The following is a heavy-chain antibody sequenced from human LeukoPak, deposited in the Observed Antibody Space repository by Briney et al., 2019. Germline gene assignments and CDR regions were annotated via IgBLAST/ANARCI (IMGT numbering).Heavy chain of an antibody. CDR2: ISGSGDDT. J-gene: IGHJ6*03. Sequence: GGSLRLSCAASEFSFTNYAMTWVRQAPGKGLEWVSTISGSGDDTYYADSVKGRFTISRDSSKNTLFLQMNSLRAEDTAVFYCARVGVVTPHYYYYMDVWGEGTTVTVSS. V-gene: IGHV3-23*01. CDR3: ARVGVVTPHYYYYMDV. CDR1: EFSFTNYA. D-gene: IGHD3-3*01.